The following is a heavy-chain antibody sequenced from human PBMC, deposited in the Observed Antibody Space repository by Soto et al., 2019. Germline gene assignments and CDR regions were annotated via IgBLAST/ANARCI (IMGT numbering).Heavy chain of an antibody. Sequence: GGSLRLSCAASGFSFSSYAVSWVRQAPGKGLEWVSVFDGSVGHTYYTNSVKGRFTISNDNSKNTLFLQMNSLKAEDTAVYFCAKHLQYDSGWLVHYCAQGTLVTVSS. CDR3: AKHLQYDSGWLVHY. CDR2: FDGSVGHT. D-gene: IGHD6-19*01. V-gene: IGHV3-23*01. J-gene: IGHJ4*02. CDR1: GFSFSSYA.